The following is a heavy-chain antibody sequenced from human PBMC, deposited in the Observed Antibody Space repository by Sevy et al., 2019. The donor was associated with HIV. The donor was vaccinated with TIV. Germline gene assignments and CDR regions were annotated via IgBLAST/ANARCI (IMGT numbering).Heavy chain of an antibody. CDR3: ARRRDRGYFDY. CDR1: GYSFTSYW. Sequence: GESLKISCKGSGYSFTSYWIGWVRQMPGKGLGWMGLIYPGDSDTRYSPSFQGQVTTSADRSISTAYLQWSSLKASDTAMYYCARRRDRGYFDYWGQGTLVTVSS. CDR2: IYPGDSDT. V-gene: IGHV5-51*01. D-gene: IGHD3-22*01. J-gene: IGHJ4*02.